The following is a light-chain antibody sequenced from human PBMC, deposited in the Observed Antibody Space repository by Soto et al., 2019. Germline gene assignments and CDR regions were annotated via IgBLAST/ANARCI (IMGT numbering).Light chain of an antibody. CDR1: HSVSSW. Sequence: DIQMTHSPSTLSASVGERISVACGASHSVSSWLAWYQQKPGKAPKLLINKASNLERGVPSRFSGSGSETEFTLTISSLEPDDFATYYCQQYKMYSRTFGQGTKV. CDR2: KAS. J-gene: IGKJ1*01. V-gene: IGKV1-5*03. CDR3: QQYKMYSRT.